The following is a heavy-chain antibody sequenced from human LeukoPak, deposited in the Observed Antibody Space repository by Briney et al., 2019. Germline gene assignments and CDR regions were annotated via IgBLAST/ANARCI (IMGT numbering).Heavy chain of an antibody. D-gene: IGHD6-13*01. V-gene: IGHV4-61*02. CDR3: ARARSLYSSSWQYYFDY. CDR2: IYTSGST. J-gene: IGHJ4*02. CDR1: GGSISSGSYY. Sequence: SETLSLTCTVSGGSISSGSYYWSWIRQPAGKGLEWIGRIYTSGSTNYNPSLKSRVTISVDTSKNQFSLKLSSATAAGTAVYYCARARSLYSSSWQYYFDYWGQGTLVTVSS.